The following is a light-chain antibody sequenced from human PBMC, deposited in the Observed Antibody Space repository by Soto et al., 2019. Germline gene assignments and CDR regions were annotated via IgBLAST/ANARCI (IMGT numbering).Light chain of an antibody. J-gene: IGLJ1*01. Sequence: QSVLTQPASVSGSPGQSITISCTGTGSDIGDYNYVSWYHQRPEKAPELMIYGVNNRPPGVSNRFSGSKSGNTASLTISGLQAEDEADYYCSSYTSSITYVFGTGTKLTVL. CDR3: SSYTSSITYV. CDR1: GSDIGDYNY. CDR2: GVN. V-gene: IGLV2-14*01.